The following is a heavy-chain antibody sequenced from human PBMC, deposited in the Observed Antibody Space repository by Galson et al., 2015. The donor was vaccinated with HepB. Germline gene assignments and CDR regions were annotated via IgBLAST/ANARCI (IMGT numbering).Heavy chain of an antibody. V-gene: IGHV3-11*06. CDR2: ISASATYT. D-gene: IGHD4-17*01. J-gene: IGHJ4*02. Sequence: SLRLSCAASGFTFSDYYMTWIRQAPGKGLEWLSYISASATYTNYADSVKGRFTISRDNAKNSPYLQMNSLTAEDTAVFYCARVAASDYGDHAHFDYWGQGTLVTVSS. CDR1: GFTFSDYY. CDR3: ARVAASDYGDHAHFDY.